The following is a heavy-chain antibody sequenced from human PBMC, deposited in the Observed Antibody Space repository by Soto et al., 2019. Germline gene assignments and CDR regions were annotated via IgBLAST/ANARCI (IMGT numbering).Heavy chain of an antibody. CDR1: GFSLSNARMG. V-gene: IGHV2-26*01. CDR3: ALTYGGYAYDYYYYGMDV. J-gene: IGHJ6*02. D-gene: IGHD5-12*01. CDR2: IFSNDEK. Sequence: GPTLVKATDTLTQTLTVSGFSLSNARMGVSWIRQPPGKALEWLAHIFSNDEKSYSTSLKSRLTISKDTSKSQVVLTMTNMDPVDTATYYCALTYGGYAYDYYYYGMDVWGQAIPVTVSS.